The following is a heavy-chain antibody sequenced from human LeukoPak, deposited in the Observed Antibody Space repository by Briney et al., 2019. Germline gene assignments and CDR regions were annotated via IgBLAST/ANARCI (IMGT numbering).Heavy chain of an antibody. D-gene: IGHD2-21*01. J-gene: IGHJ4*02. CDR1: GFTFSSYA. CDR3: AKSYCGGGCNPDY. V-gene: IGHV3-23*01. CDR2: ISAYGGTT. Sequence: GGSLRLSCAASGFTFSSYAMNWVRQAPGKGPEWVSAISAYGGTTYYADSVKGRFTISRDNTKNSLYLQMNSLRAEDTAVYYCAKSYCGGGCNPDYCGQGTLVTVSS.